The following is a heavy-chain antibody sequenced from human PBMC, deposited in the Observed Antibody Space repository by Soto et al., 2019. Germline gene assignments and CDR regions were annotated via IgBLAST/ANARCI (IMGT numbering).Heavy chain of an antibody. D-gene: IGHD5-18*01. CDR1: GGSISSGDHY. CDR2: IYYSGST. J-gene: IGHJ4*02. CDR3: ARGAGGYRYGNFDY. V-gene: IGHV4-30-4*01. Sequence: SETLSLTCTVSGGSISSGDHYWNWIRQPPGKALEWIGYIYYSGSTYYNPSLKSRVTISVDTSKNQFSLMLRSVTAADTAVYYCARGAGGYRYGNFDYRGRGTMVTVSS.